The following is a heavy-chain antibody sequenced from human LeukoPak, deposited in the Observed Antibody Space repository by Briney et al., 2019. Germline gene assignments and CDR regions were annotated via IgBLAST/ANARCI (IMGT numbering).Heavy chain of an antibody. D-gene: IGHD1-26*01. J-gene: IGHJ4*02. Sequence: GRSLRLSCAASGFTFSSYGMHWVRQAPGKGLEWVAFIRYDGSNKYYADSVKGRFTISSDNSKNTLYLQMNSLRAEDTAVYYCAKGRLPAWSRGSYYNDYWGQGTLVTVSS. CDR3: AKGRLPAWSRGSYYNDY. CDR1: GFTFSSYG. CDR2: IRYDGSNK. V-gene: IGHV3-30*02.